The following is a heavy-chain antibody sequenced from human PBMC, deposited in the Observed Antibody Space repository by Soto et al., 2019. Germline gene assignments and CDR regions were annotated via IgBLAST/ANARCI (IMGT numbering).Heavy chain of an antibody. CDR3: AGQFGYSYGYGDDY. J-gene: IGHJ4*02. V-gene: IGHV3-53*01. Sequence: PGGSLRLSCAASGFTVSSNYMSWVRQAPGKGLEWVSVIYSGGSTYYADSVKGRFTISRDNSKNTLYLQMNSLRAEDTAVYYCAGQFGYSYGYGDDYWGQGTLVTVSS. CDR2: IYSGGST. CDR1: GFTVSSNY. D-gene: IGHD5-18*01.